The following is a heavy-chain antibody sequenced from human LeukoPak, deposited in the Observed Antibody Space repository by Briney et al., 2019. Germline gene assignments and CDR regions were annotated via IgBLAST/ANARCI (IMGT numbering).Heavy chain of an antibody. J-gene: IGHJ6*03. D-gene: IGHD2-2*02. CDR2: ISYDGSNK. V-gene: IGHV3-30-3*01. CDR3: ARALVVVPAAILGLYYYYYMDV. Sequence: GGSLRLSCAASGFTFSSYAMHWVRQAPGKGLEWVAVISYDGSNKYYADSVKGRFTISRDNSKNTLYLQMNSLRAEDTAVYYCARALVVVPAAILGLYYYYYMDVWGKGTTVTVSS. CDR1: GFTFSSYA.